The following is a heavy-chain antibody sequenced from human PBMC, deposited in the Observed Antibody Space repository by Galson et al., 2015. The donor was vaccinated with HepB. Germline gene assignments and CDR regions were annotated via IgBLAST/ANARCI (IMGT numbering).Heavy chain of an antibody. J-gene: IGHJ6*02. CDR2: INAGNGNT. Sequence: SVKVSCKASGDTSTTYGMHWVRQAPGQRLEWMGWINAGNGNTKYSQKFQGRVTITRDTSANTAYMELSSLRSEDTAVYYCARDSSGRSIYYYGMDVWGQGTTVTVSS. D-gene: IGHD5-12*01. CDR1: GDTSTTYG. CDR3: ARDSSGRSIYYYGMDV. V-gene: IGHV1-3*01.